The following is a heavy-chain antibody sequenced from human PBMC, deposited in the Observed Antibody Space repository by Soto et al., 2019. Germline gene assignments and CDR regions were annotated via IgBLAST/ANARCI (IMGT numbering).Heavy chain of an antibody. CDR2: ISFDEATK. Sequence: QIELVESGGTVVQPGRSLRLSCVASGFIFSSYAFHWVRQAPGKGLEWVALISFDEATKYYADAVKGRFVISRANAKNTLYLRMDSLRDADTAVYFCVRDTTNIFTGYLLTEGQPFQHWGRGTLVTVSS. V-gene: IGHV3-30*09. J-gene: IGHJ1*01. CDR3: VRDTTNIFTGYLLTEGQPFQH. D-gene: IGHD3-9*01. CDR1: GFIFSSYA.